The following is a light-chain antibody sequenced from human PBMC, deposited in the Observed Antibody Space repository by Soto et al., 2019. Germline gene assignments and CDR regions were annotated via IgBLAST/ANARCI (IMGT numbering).Light chain of an antibody. CDR2: DAS. CDR1: RDVGSD. V-gene: IGKV1-13*02. CDR3: QQYNSLWT. J-gene: IGKJ1*01. Sequence: TQSPSSLSASVGEKIIITCRASRDVGSDVSWYQQKPGKAPKLLIYDASSLESGVPSRFSGSGSGTEFTLTISSLQPDDFATYYCQQYNSLWTFGQGTKVDIK.